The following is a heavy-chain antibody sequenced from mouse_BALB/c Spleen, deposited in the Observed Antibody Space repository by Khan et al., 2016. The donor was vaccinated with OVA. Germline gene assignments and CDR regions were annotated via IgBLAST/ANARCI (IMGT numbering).Heavy chain of an antibody. Sequence: EVQLQESGPSLVQPSQTLSLTCSVTGDSISSGYWSWIRKFPGNKLEYMGYMISSGYTYYNPSLKSRISITRHTSKNQYYLQLNSVPTEDTATYYCARSTYRYAFAYWGQGTLVTVSA. CDR3: ARSTYRYAFAY. V-gene: IGHV3-8*02. J-gene: IGHJ3*01. CDR2: MISSGYT. D-gene: IGHD2-14*01. CDR1: GDSISSGY.